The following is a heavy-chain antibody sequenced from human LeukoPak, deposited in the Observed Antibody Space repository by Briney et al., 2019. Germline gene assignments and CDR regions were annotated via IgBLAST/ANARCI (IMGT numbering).Heavy chain of an antibody. CDR1: GYSISSGYY. J-gene: IGHJ3*02. V-gene: IGHV4-38-2*02. D-gene: IGHD4-23*01. Sequence: TSETLSLTCTVSGYSISSGYYWGWIRPPPGKGLEWIGSIYHSGSTYYNPSLKSRVTISVDTSKNQFSLKLSSVTAADTAVYYCASYTSGGNRNDAFDIWGQGTMVTVSS. CDR3: ASYTSGGNRNDAFDI. CDR2: IYHSGST.